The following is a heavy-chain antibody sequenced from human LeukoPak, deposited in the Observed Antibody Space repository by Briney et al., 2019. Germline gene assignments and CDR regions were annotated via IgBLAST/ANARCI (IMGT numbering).Heavy chain of an antibody. D-gene: IGHD6-6*01. V-gene: IGHV4-39*07. CDR1: GGSISSRSYY. Sequence: SETLSLTCTVSGGSISSRSYYWGWIRQPPGKGLEWIGSIYYSGSTYYNPSLKSRVTISVDTSKNQFSLKLSSVTAADTAVYYCARTYSSSSGDAFDIWGQGTMVTVSS. J-gene: IGHJ3*02. CDR3: ARTYSSSSGDAFDI. CDR2: IYYSGST.